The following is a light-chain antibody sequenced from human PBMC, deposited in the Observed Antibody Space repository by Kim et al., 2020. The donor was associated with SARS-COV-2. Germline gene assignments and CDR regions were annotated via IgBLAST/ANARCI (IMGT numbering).Light chain of an antibody. CDR2: AAS. CDR3: QQSYSAPLT. V-gene: IGKV1-39*01. CDR1: QSITTY. Sequence: ASVGDRVTITCRASQSITTYLNWYQQKPGNAPELLIYAASSLQSGVPSRFLGSGSGTDFTLTISSLQPEDFATYYCQQSYSAPLTFGGGTKVDIK. J-gene: IGKJ4*01.